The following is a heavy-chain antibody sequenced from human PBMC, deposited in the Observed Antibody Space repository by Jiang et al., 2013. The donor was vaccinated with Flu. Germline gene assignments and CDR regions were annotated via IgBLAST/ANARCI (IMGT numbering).Heavy chain of an antibody. CDR3: ARGYKYAYDY. CDR2: TYYRSKWYT. D-gene: IGHD2-2*01. V-gene: IGHV6-1*01. J-gene: IGHJ4*02. Sequence: QTLSLTCAISGDSVSTNNAGWHWIRQSPSRGLEWLGRTYYRSKWYTDYAVSLKSRIIINSDTSKNQLSLQLNSVAPEDTALYYCARGYKYAYDYWGQGILVTVSS. CDR1: GDSVSTNNAG.